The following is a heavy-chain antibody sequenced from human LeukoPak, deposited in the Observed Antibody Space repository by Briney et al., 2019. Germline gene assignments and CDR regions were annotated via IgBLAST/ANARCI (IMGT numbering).Heavy chain of an antibody. CDR2: IYSGGST. Sequence: GGSLRLSCAASGFTVSSNYMSWVRQAPGKVLEWVSVIYSGGSTYYADSVKGRFTISRHNSKNTLYLQMNSLRAEDTAVYYCARATTGQGRGVPFYYFDYWGQGTLVTVSS. D-gene: IGHD3-10*01. CDR1: GFTVSSNY. CDR3: ARATTGQGRGVPFYYFDY. J-gene: IGHJ4*02. V-gene: IGHV3-53*04.